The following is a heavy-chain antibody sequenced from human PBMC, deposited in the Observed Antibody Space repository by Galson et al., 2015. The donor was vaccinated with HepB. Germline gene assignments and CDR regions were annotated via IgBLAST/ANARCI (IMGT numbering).Heavy chain of an antibody. V-gene: IGHV5-51*03. D-gene: IGHD1-1*01. CDR1: GYSFTNYW. J-gene: IGHJ4*02. CDR3: AKYPNHWNYFEY. CDR2: IHPGDSDT. Sequence: QSGAAVKKPGESLKISCKGSGYSFTNYWIGWGRQMSGKGLERLGIIHPGDSDTRYSPSSQGQVTISADKSISTAYLQWSSLKASDTAMYYCAKYPNHWNYFEYWGQGTLVTVSS.